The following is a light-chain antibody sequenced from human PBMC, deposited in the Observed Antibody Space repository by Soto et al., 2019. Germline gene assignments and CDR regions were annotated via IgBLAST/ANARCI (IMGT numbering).Light chain of an antibody. Sequence: QSALTHPSSVSGSPGQSNSISFTVTSSDVGGYNHVSWYQQHPGKAPKLMIYEVSNRPSGVSNRFSGSKSGNTASLTISGLQAEDEADYYCSSYTSSSTRVFGGGTKLTVL. CDR2: EVS. CDR1: SSDVGGYNH. CDR3: SSYTSSSTRV. V-gene: IGLV2-14*01. J-gene: IGLJ3*02.